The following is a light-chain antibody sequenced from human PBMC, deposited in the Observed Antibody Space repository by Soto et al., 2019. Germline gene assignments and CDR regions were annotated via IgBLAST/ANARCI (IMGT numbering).Light chain of an antibody. CDR1: QSINSW. J-gene: IGKJ1*01. V-gene: IGKV1-5*03. CDR2: KAS. CDR3: QQYEGYWT. Sequence: DIQMTQSPSTLSASVGDRVTITCRASQSINSWLAWYQQKPGKAPKLLIYKASILESGVSSRFSGSGSGTEFTLTISSLQPDDFATYYCQQYEGYWTFGQGTKVEI.